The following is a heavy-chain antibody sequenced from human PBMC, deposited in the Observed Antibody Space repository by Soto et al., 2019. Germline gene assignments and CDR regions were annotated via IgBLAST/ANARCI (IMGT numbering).Heavy chain of an antibody. Sequence: QVQLVESGGGVVQPGRSLRLSCAASGFTFSSYGMHWVRQAPGKGLEWVAVIWYDGSNKYYADSVKGRFAISRDNSKNSVYLQMNSLRAEDTAVYYCARRKGCSGGSCYSGYYYYGMDVWGQGTTVTV. CDR2: IWYDGSNK. J-gene: IGHJ6*02. D-gene: IGHD2-15*01. CDR1: GFTFSSYG. CDR3: ARRKGCSGGSCYSGYYYYGMDV. V-gene: IGHV3-33*01.